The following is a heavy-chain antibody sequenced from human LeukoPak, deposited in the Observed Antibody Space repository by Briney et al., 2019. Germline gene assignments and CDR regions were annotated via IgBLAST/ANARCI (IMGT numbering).Heavy chain of an antibody. J-gene: IGHJ4*02. CDR3: AKDITRYGGNAVDY. V-gene: IGHV3-30*18. CDR1: GFTFSYYG. CDR2: ISFDGSNH. Sequence: PGRSLRLSCAASGFTFSYYGIHWVRQVPGKGLEWVAVISFDGSNHYCADSVKGRFTISRDNSKNTLYLQMNSLRAEDTAVYYCAKDITRYGGNAVDYWGQGTLVTVSS. D-gene: IGHD4-23*01.